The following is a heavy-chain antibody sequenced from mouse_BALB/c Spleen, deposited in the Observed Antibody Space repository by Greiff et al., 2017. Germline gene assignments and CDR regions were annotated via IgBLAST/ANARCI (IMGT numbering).Heavy chain of an antibody. CDR3: AKRCFDYAMDY. CDR1: GFSLTGYG. Sequence: QVQLKESGPGLVAPSQSLSITCTVSGFSLTGYGVNWVRQPPGKGLEWLGMIWGDGSTDYNSALKSRLSISKDNSKSQVFLKMNSLQTDDTARYYCAKRCFDYAMDYWGQGTSVTVSS. V-gene: IGHV2-6-7*01. CDR2: IWGDGST. J-gene: IGHJ4*01.